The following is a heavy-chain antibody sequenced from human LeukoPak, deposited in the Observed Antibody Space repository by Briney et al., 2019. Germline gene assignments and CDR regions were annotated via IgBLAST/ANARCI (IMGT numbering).Heavy chain of an antibody. V-gene: IGHV3-66*01. CDR2: IYSGGST. CDR1: GFTVSSNY. CDR3: ARDPSDYYSYGMDV. Sequence: GRSLRLSCAASGFTVSSNYMSWVRQAPGKGLEWVPVIYSGGSTYYSDSVKGRFTISRDNSKNTLYLQMNSPRAEDTAVYYCARDPSDYYSYGMDVWGQGTTVTVSS. J-gene: IGHJ6*02.